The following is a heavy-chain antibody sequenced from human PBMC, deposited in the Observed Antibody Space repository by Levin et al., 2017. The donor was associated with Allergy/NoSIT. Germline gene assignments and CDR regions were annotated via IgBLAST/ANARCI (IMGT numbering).Heavy chain of an antibody. Sequence: GESLKISCAASGFTFSSYWMSWVRQAPGKGLEWVANIKQDGSEKYYVDSVKGRFTISRDNAKNSLYLQMNSLRAEDTAVYYCARRRYYDILTGYWSRYFDLWGRGTLVTVSS. CDR2: IKQDGSEK. CDR3: ARRRYYDILTGYWSRYFDL. J-gene: IGHJ2*01. CDR1: GFTFSSYW. V-gene: IGHV3-7*01. D-gene: IGHD3-9*01.